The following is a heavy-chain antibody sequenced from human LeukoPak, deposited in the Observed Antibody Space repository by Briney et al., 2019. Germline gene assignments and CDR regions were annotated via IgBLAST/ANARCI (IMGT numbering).Heavy chain of an antibody. Sequence: GGSLRLSCAASGFTFSSYAMSWVRQAPGKGLEWVSAISGSGGSTYYADSVKGRFTISRDNAKNSLYLQMNSLRAEDTAVYYCARVSKDHAFDIWGQGTMVTVSS. D-gene: IGHD2/OR15-2a*01. CDR3: ARVSKDHAFDI. V-gene: IGHV3-23*01. CDR2: ISGSGGST. CDR1: GFTFSSYA. J-gene: IGHJ3*02.